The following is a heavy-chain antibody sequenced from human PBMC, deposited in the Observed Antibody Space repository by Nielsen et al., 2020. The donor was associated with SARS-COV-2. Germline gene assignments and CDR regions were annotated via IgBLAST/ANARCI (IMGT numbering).Heavy chain of an antibody. CDR3: ARGDMAREGDADY. V-gene: IGHV1-69*04. CDR1: GGTSNTYA. D-gene: IGHD5-24*01. J-gene: IGHJ4*02. Sequence: SVKVSCKASGGTSNTYAITWVRQAPGQGLEWMGRIIPILGVPRYAQKFQGRVTISADKSTSTAYMELSSLTFEDTAVYYCARGDMAREGDADYWGQGTLVTVSS. CDR2: IIPILGVP.